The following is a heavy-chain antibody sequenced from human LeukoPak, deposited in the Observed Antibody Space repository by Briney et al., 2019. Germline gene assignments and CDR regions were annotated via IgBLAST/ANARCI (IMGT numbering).Heavy chain of an antibody. V-gene: IGHV4-59*01. Sequence: NSSETLSLTCTGSTDSICDFYWSWIPQRPGQELTRRGNLNYTGTTNENQSLKRRVTMSVNTSRNEYTVQMSPVTAEDTAEYFGARCHPPPGRYFGSGSPYYFGSWGQGTLVTV. D-gene: IGHD3-10*01. J-gene: IGHJ4*02. CDR3: ARCHPPPGRYFGSGSPYYFGS. CDR2: LNYTGTT. CDR1: TDSICDFY.